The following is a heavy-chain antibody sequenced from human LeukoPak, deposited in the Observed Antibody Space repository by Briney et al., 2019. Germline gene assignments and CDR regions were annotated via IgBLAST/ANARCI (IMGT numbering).Heavy chain of an antibody. J-gene: IGHJ4*02. CDR3: ARLSDLTQFDY. V-gene: IGHV4-38-2*02. Sequence: SQTLSLTCTVSGYSISSGYYWGWIRQPPGKGLEWIGSIYHSGSTYYNPSLKSRVTISVDTSKNQFSLKLSSVTAADTAVYYCARLSDLTQFDYWGQGTLVTVSS. CDR1: GYSISSGYY. CDR2: IYHSGST. D-gene: IGHD2/OR15-2a*01.